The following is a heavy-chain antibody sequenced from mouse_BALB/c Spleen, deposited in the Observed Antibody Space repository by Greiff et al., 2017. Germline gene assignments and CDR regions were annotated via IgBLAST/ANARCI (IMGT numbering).Heavy chain of an antibody. D-gene: IGHD1-1*01. Sequence: VQLQQPGAELVKPGASVKLSCKASGYTFTSYWMHWVKQRPGQGLEWIGEINPSNGRTNYNEKFKSKATLTVDKSSSTAYMQLSSLTSEDSAVYYCARDYYGSSFYAMDYWGQGTSVTVSS. CDR2: INPSNGRT. CDR3: ARDYYGSSFYAMDY. V-gene: IGHV1S81*02. CDR1: GYTFTSYW. J-gene: IGHJ4*01.